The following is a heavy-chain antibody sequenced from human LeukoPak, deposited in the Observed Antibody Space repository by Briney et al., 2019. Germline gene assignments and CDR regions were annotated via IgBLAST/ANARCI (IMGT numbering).Heavy chain of an antibody. CDR2: IYPGDSDT. Sequence: GEALKISCKGSGYSFTSYWIGWVRQMPGKGLGWMGIIYPGDSDTRYSPSFQGQVTISADKSISTAYLQWSSLKASDTAMYYCARHYYYGSGSYYLFAYWGQGTLVTVSS. D-gene: IGHD3-10*01. J-gene: IGHJ4*02. CDR1: GYSFTSYW. V-gene: IGHV5-51*01. CDR3: ARHYYYGSGSYYLFAY.